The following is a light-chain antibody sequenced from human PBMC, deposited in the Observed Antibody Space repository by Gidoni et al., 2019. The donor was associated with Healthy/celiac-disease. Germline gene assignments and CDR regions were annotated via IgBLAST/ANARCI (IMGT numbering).Light chain of an antibody. Sequence: DIVMTQSPLSLPVTPGEPASISCRSSQSLLHSNGYNYLDWYLQKPGQAPQLLIYLGSNRASGVPDRFSGSGSGTDFTLKSSRVEAEDVGVYYCMQALQTSITFGQGTRLEIK. CDR3: MQALQTSIT. V-gene: IGKV2-28*01. CDR2: LGS. CDR1: QSLLHSNGYNY. J-gene: IGKJ5*01.